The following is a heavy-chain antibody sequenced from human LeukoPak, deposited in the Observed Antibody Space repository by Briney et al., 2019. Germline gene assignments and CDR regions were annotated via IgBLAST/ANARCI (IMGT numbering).Heavy chain of an antibody. J-gene: IGHJ4*02. CDR3: ARYYHYYDSSGYLYYFDY. CDR2: INHSRST. V-gene: IGHV4-34*01. D-gene: IGHD3-22*01. CDR1: GGSFSGYY. Sequence: PSETLSLTCAVYGGSFSGYYWSWIRQPPGKGLEWIGEINHSRSTNYNPSLKSRVTISVDTSKNQFSLKLSSVTAADTAVYYCARYYHYYDSSGYLYYFDYWGQGTLVTVSS.